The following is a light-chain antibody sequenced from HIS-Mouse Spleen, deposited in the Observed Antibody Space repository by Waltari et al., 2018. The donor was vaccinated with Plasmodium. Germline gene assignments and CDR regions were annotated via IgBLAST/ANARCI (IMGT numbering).Light chain of an antibody. CDR3: QQYNNWPT. J-gene: IGKJ5*01. CDR2: GAS. CDR1: QSVSSN. Sequence: EIVMTQSPATLSVSPGERATLSCRASQSVSSNLAWYQQKPGQAPRLLIYGASTRATGIPARFSGSGSGKEFTLTIRSMQSEDFAVYYCQQYNNWPTCGQGTRLEIK. V-gene: IGKV3-15*01.